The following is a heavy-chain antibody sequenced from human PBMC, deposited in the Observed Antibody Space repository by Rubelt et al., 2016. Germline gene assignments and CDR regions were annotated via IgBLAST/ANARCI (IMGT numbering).Heavy chain of an antibody. Sequence: QVQLQQSGPGLVKPSETLSLTCTVSGGSISSSSYYWGWIRQPPGKGLQWIGSIYYSGSTYSNRSLRSRVSCSVDTPRNQCARMLSCVTAAVAAVDYCAGQESSGWYYFDYWGQGALVTVSS. J-gene: IGHJ4*02. D-gene: IGHD6-19*01. V-gene: IGHV4-39*01. CDR2: IYYSGST. CDR1: GGSISSSSYY. CDR3: AGQESSGWYYFDY.